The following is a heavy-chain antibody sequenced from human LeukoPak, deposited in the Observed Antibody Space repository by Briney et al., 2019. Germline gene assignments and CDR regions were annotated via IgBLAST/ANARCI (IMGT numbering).Heavy chain of an antibody. V-gene: IGHV4-59*01. CDR2: IYYSGST. CDR3: ARVLWFGEFFFDY. D-gene: IGHD3-10*01. CDR1: GGSISSYY. J-gene: IGHJ4*02. Sequence: SETLSLTCTVSGGSISSYYWSWIRQPPGKGLEWIGYIYYSGSTNYNPSLKGRVTISVDASKNQFSLKLSSVTAADTAVYYCARVLWFGEFFFDYWGQGTLVTVSS.